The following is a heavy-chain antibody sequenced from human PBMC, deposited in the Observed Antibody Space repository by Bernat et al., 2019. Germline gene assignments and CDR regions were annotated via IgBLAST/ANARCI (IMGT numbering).Heavy chain of an antibody. V-gene: IGHV3-33*01. CDR2: IWYDGSNK. D-gene: IGHD6-13*01. Sequence: QVQLVESGGGVVQPGRSLRLSCAVSGFTFSSYGMDWVRQAPGKGLEWVAVIWYDGSNKYYADSVKGRFTISRDNSKNTVYLQMDSLRAEDTAVYYCARLGSSWSFDYWGQGSLVTVSS. CDR3: ARLGSSWSFDY. J-gene: IGHJ4*02. CDR1: GFTFSSYG.